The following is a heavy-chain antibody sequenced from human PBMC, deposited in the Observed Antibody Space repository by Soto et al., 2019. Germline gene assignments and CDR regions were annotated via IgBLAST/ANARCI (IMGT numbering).Heavy chain of an antibody. J-gene: IGHJ4*02. CDR2: IYYSGST. Sequence: SETLSLSCTVSGGSISSGDYYWSWIRQPPGKGLEWIGYIYYSGSTYYNPSLKSRVTISVDTSKNQFSLKLSSVTAADTAVYYCARAERTGVRLGELSLAHIDYWGQGTLVTVSS. CDR1: GGSISSGDYY. CDR3: ARAERTGVRLGELSLAHIDY. V-gene: IGHV4-30-4*01. D-gene: IGHD3-16*02.